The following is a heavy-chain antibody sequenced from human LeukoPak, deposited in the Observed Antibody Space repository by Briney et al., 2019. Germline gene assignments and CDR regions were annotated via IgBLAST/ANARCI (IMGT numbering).Heavy chain of an antibody. CDR1: GFSFSDYY. V-gene: IGHV3-11*05. CDR3: ARVGSSAAAGTVDY. J-gene: IGHJ4*02. D-gene: IGHD6-13*01. CDR2: ISASSTHT. Sequence: PGGSLRLSCVASGFSFSDYYMSWFRQAPGKGLEWVSYISASSTHTPYADSVKGRFTISRDNAKNSLYLQMNGLRAEDTAVYYCARVGSSAAAGTVDYWGQGTLVTVSS.